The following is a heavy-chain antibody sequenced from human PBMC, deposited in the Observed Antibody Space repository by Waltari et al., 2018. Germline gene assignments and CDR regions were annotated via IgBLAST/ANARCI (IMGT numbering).Heavy chain of an antibody. CDR1: GFTFSSSA. CDR2: IIGSGGST. Sequence: EVQLLESGGGLVQPGGSLRLSCAASGFTFSSSAMSWVRPAPGKGLEWVSAIIGSGGSTYYADSVKGRFTISRDNSKNTLYLQMNSLRAEDTAVYYCAKDRHDSSDYWGQGTLVTVSS. V-gene: IGHV3-23*01. D-gene: IGHD3-22*01. CDR3: AKDRHDSSDY. J-gene: IGHJ4*02.